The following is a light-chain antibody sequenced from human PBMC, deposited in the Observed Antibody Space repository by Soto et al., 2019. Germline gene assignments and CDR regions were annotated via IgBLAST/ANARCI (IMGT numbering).Light chain of an antibody. J-gene: IGLJ1*01. CDR3: SSYTSSTTYV. V-gene: IGLV2-14*01. CDR1: SSDIGGYNY. Sequence: QSVLTHRASGSGCPGQSITISCPGSSSDIGGYNYVSWYQQHPDKAPKLMIYHVSNRPSGISSRFSGSKSGNTASLTISGLQAEDEADYYCSSYTSSTTYVFGTAPKVTVL. CDR2: HVS.